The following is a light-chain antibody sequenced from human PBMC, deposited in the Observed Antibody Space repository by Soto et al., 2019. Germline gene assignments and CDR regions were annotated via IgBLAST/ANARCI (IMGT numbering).Light chain of an antibody. CDR2: GAS. Sequence: EIVLTQSPGTLSLSPGERATLSCRASQTLASNSLAWYQQKAGQAPRLLIYGASSRATGIPDRFSGSASGTDFTLTITGLAPEDFAVYFCQQYGSSPQTFSQGTTVHIK. CDR1: QTLASNS. CDR3: QQYGSSPQT. J-gene: IGKJ1*01. V-gene: IGKV3-20*01.